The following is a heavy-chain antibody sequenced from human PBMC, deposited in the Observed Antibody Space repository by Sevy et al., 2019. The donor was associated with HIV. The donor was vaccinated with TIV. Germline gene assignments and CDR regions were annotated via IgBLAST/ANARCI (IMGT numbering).Heavy chain of an antibody. D-gene: IGHD3-10*01. Sequence: GGSLRLSCEASGFTFSASWMSWVRQAPGRGPEWVANIREDGSDRVYVYSVKGRFTISRDNAKNSLHLQMNSLRVEDTAVYYCAKVGGAGHFDGWGQGTLVTVSS. CDR2: IREDGSDR. V-gene: IGHV3-7*03. CDR1: GFTFSASW. CDR3: AKVGGAGHFDG. J-gene: IGHJ4*02.